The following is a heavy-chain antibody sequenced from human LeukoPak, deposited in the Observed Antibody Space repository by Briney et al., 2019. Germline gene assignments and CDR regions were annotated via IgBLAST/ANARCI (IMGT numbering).Heavy chain of an antibody. V-gene: IGHV3-7*01. D-gene: IGHD4-17*01. CDR3: AKHDYGDYGGFDI. CDR1: GFTFSSYW. CDR2: IKPDGSEK. Sequence: PGGSLRLSCAASGFTFSSYWMSWVRQAPGKGLEWVANIKPDGSEKYYVDSEKGRFTISRDNAKNSLYLQMNSLRAEDTAVYYCAKHDYGDYGGFDIWGQGTMVTVSS. J-gene: IGHJ3*02.